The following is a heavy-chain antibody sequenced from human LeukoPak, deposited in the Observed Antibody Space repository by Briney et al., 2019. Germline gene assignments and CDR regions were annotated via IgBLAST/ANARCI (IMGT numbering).Heavy chain of an antibody. CDR1: GFTFSSYC. V-gene: IGHV3-21*01. CDR2: ISSSSSYI. D-gene: IGHD6-19*01. CDR3: ARGPARQWPSDY. Sequence: PGGSLRLSCAASGFTFSSYCMNWVRQAPGKGLEWVSSISSSSSYIYYADPVKGRFTISRDNAKNSLYLQMNSLRAEDTAVYYCARGPARQWPSDYWGQGTLVTVSS. J-gene: IGHJ4*02.